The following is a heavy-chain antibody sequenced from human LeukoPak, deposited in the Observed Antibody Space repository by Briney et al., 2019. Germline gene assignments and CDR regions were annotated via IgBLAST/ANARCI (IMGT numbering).Heavy chain of an antibody. D-gene: IGHD2-15*01. V-gene: IGHV3-21*01. CDR2: ISSSSSYI. CDR3: ASSYCSGGSCYSIYFQH. J-gene: IGHJ1*01. Sequence: PGGSLRLSCAASGFTFSSYSMNWVRQAPGKGLEWVSSISSSSSYIYYADSVKGRFTISRDNAKNSLYLQMNNLRAEDTAVYYCASSYCSGGSCYSIYFQHWGQGTLVTVSS. CDR1: GFTFSSYS.